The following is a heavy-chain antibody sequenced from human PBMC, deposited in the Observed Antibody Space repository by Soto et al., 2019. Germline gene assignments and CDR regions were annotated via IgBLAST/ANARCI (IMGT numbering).Heavy chain of an antibody. Sequence: GASVKVSCKASGGTFSSYAISWVRQAPGQGLEWMGGIIPIFGTANYAQKFQGRVTITADESTSTAYMELSSLRSEDTAVYYCAKDVSGVSSGYDVAYNGMDVWAQGPRSPSP. D-gene: IGHD2-15*01. CDR1: GGTFSSYA. J-gene: IGHJ6*02. CDR3: AKDVSGVSSGYDVAYNGMDV. V-gene: IGHV1-69*13. CDR2: IIPIFGTA.